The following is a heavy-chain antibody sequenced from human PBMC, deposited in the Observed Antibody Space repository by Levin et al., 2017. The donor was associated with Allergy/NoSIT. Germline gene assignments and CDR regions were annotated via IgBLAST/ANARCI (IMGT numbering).Heavy chain of an antibody. J-gene: IGHJ6*02. CDR3: ASGYCSSTSCYRTPTDV. V-gene: IGHV3-74*01. D-gene: IGHD2-2*01. CDR1: GFTFSSYW. CDR2: INSDGSST. Sequence: GESLKISCAASGFTFSSYWMHWVRQAPGKGLVWVSRINSDGSSTSYADSVKGRFTISRDNAKNTLYLQMNSLRAEDTAVYYCASGYCSSTSCYRTPTDVWGQGTTVTVSS.